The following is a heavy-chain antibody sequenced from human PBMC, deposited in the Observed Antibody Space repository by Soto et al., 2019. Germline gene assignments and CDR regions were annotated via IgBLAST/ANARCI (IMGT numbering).Heavy chain of an antibody. CDR2: ISHDGNNQ. J-gene: IGHJ6*03. Sequence: PGGSLRLSCAASGFTFSSYGIHWVRQAPGKGLEWVALISHDGNNQFYAGSVRGRFTVSRDNSKNTLYLQMHSLRAEDTALYYCVKEGISRVRGPLGVDYYYYMDVWGNGTTVTVSS. V-gene: IGHV3-30*18. D-gene: IGHD3-10*01. CDR3: VKEGISRVRGPLGVDYYYYMDV. CDR1: GFTFSSYG.